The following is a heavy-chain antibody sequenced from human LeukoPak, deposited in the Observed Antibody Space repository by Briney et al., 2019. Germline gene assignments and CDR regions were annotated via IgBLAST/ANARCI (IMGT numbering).Heavy chain of an antibody. CDR1: GYTFTSYY. CDR2: INPSGGST. CDR3: AREQQVAVAGTYYYYGMDV. D-gene: IGHD6-19*01. V-gene: IGHV1-46*01. Sequence: GASVKVSCKASGYTFTSYYMHWVRQAPGQGLEWMGIINPSGGSTSYAQKFQGRVTMTRDTSTSTVYMELSSLRSEDTAVYYCAREQQVAVAGTYYYYGMDVWGKGTTVTVSS. J-gene: IGHJ6*04.